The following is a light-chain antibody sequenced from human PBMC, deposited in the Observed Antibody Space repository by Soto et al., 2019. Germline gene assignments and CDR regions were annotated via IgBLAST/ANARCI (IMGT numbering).Light chain of an antibody. J-gene: IGKJ1*01. CDR1: QSLNARY. CDR3: QQANSFPVT. CDR2: GAS. V-gene: IGKV3-20*01. Sequence: EIVLTQSPGTLSLSPGERATLSCRASQSLNARYLAWYQVKPGQAPRLLFYGASSRATGIPDRFIGSGSGTDFTLTITGLEPEDFATYYCQQANSFPVTFGQGTKVDIK.